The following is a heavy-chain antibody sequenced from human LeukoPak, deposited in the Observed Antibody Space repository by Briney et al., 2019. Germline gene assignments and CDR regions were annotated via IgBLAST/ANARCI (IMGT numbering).Heavy chain of an antibody. CDR2: IYYSGST. CDR3: ARVVPVPSEYFRH. J-gene: IGHJ1*01. Sequence: SQPLSLTCSVSGPSISSTCYYWRWLRQVPGKGLEWIGYIYYSGSTYFNPSLRSRVTMSVDTSKSQFSLNLASVTAADTADYYCARVVPVPSEYFRHWGQGTLVTVSS. V-gene: IGHV4-31*03. CDR1: GPSISSTCYY.